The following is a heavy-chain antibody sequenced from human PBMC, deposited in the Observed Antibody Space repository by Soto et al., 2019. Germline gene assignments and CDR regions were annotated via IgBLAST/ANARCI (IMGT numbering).Heavy chain of an antibody. Sequence: SVKVSCKASGYTFSNYDINWVRQAPGQGLEWMGWLNPKNNNTGYARNFQGRITMTMDTSTTTAHMELSSLTSDDTAVYYCARGCYDVLTGDYHYGMDVWGQGTTVTVSS. V-gene: IGHV1-8*01. J-gene: IGHJ6*02. CDR2: LNPKNNNT. CDR1: GYTFSNYD. CDR3: ARGCYDVLTGDYHYGMDV. D-gene: IGHD3-9*01.